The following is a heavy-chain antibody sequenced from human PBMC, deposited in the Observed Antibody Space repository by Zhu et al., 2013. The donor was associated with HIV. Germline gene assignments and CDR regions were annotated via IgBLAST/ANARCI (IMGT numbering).Heavy chain of an antibody. CDR2: INPYSGGT. CDR3: ARGAGYDSSGYYNDY. Sequence: VXLVQSGAEVKKPGASVKVSCKASGYTFTGYYMHWVRQAPGQGLEWMGWINPYSGGTNYAQKFQGRVTMTRDTSISTAYMELSRLRSDDTAVYYCARGAGYDSSGYYNDYWGQGTLVTVSS. D-gene: IGHD3-22*01. V-gene: IGHV1-2*02. J-gene: IGHJ4*02. CDR1: GYTFTGYY.